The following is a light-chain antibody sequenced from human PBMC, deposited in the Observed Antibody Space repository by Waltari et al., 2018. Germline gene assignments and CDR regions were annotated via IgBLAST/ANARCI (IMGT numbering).Light chain of an antibody. CDR3: QVWDNYADLVI. V-gene: IGLV3-21*02. CDR2: DDG. Sequence: SSVLTQPPSVSVAPGQTATITCGGNNIGSKSVHWYQQKPGQAPVLVVYDDGVRPPGIPERISGSNSANTASLTINRVEVGDEAAYCCQVWDNYADLVIFGGGTKLTVL. J-gene: IGLJ2*01. CDR1: NIGSKS.